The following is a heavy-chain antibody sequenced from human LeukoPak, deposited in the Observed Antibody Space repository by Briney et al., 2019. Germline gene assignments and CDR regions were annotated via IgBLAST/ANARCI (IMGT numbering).Heavy chain of an antibody. J-gene: IGHJ4*02. Sequence: GGSLRLSCAASGFTFSSYSMNWVRQAPGKGLEWVSSISSSSSYIYYADSVKGRFTISRDNAKNSLYLQMNSLRAEDTAVYYCARGPPVEMGTISVYWGQGTLVTVSS. D-gene: IGHD5-24*01. CDR3: ARGPPVEMGTISVY. V-gene: IGHV3-21*01. CDR1: GFTFSSYS. CDR2: ISSSSSYI.